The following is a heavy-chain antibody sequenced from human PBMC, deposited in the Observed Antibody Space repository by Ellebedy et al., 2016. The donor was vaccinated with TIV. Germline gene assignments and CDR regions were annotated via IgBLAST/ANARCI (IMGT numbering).Heavy chain of an antibody. J-gene: IGHJ4*02. D-gene: IGHD2-15*01. CDR1: GITFSNTW. V-gene: IGHV3-7*01. Sequence: GGSLRLXXAVSGITFSNTWMSWVRQAPGKGLEWVANIKQDGSEAYYVDSVKGRFTISRDNAKNLLYLQMSGLRGEDTAVYYCARDIYCSGGSCWGFDFWGQGTLVTVSS. CDR3: ARDIYCSGGSCWGFDF. CDR2: IKQDGSEA.